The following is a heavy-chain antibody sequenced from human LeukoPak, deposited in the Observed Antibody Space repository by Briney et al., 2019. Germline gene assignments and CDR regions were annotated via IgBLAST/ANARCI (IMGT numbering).Heavy chain of an antibody. CDR2: INPNTGGT. CDR3: ARDPYRSAWYAFDV. Sequence: ASVKVSCKASGYTFSDYYVHWVRQAPGQGLEWMGWINPNTGGTNYAQRFQGRVTMTRDTSISTAYMGLSRLNPDDTAVYYCARDPYRSAWYAFDVWGHGTMVTVSS. CDR1: GYTFSDYY. J-gene: IGHJ3*01. V-gene: IGHV1-2*02. D-gene: IGHD6-19*01.